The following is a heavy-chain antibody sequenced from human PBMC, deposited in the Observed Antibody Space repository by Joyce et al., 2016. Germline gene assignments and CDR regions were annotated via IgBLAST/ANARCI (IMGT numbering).Heavy chain of an antibody. CDR3: ARRAYGSVTKTYYFDY. J-gene: IGHJ4*02. Sequence: EVQLVQSGAEMKKPGESLTISCQGSGYSFTGYYIGWVRQVPGKGLEWLGVVHPFDSDTTYSPSFQGQVTISADKSTSIAYLQWRSLKASDTAIYYCARRAYGSVTKTYYFDYWGPGTLVTVSS. D-gene: IGHD3-10*01. CDR1: GYSFTGYY. CDR2: VHPFDSDT. V-gene: IGHV5-51*01.